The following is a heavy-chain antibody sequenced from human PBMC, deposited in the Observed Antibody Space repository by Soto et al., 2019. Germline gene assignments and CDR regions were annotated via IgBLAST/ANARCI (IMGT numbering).Heavy chain of an antibody. J-gene: IGHJ4*02. CDR1: GFTFSSYA. CDR2: ISGSGGST. V-gene: IGHV3-23*01. D-gene: IGHD3-10*01. Sequence: GGSLRISCAASGFTFSSYAMSWVREALGKGLEWVSAISGSGGSTYYADSVKGRFTISRDNSKNTLYLQMNSLRAEDTAVYYCAKDRITMVRGVIHDWGQGTLVTVSS. CDR3: AKDRITMVRGVIHD.